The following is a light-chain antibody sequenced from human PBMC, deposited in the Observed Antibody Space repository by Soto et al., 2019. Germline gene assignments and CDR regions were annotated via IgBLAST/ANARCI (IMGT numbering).Light chain of an antibody. J-gene: IGLJ3*02. CDR2: EVA. V-gene: IGLV2-14*01. CDR3: SSYTDTNTLL. CDR1: SSDVGTYNY. Sequence: QPVLTQPASVSGSPGQSITISCTGTSSDVGTYNYVSWYQQYPGKAPKLMIYEVANRPSGVSNRFSGSKSGNTASLTIFGLQAEDEADYYCSSYTDTNTLLFGGGTKVTVL.